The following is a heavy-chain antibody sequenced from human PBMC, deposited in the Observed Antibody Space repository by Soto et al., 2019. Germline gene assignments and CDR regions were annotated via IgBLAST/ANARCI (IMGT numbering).Heavy chain of an antibody. Sequence: GESLKISCKGSGYKFTDYWIAWIRQMPGKGLEYMGIIYPRDSDTRYSPSFQGQVTISADKSINTAYLQWSSLKASDTATYYCARPNQFITYRGITEFDSWCLGTLVTVSS. CDR2: IYPRDSDT. CDR3: ARPNQFITYRGITEFDS. D-gene: IGHD2-21*01. V-gene: IGHV5-51*01. J-gene: IGHJ5*01. CDR1: GYKFTDYW.